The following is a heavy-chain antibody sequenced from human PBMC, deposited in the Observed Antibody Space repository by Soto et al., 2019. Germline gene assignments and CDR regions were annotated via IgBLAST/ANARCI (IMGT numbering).Heavy chain of an antibody. Sequence: GAYMNCYYWSXNKKKPGKGLEWIGYIYDSGGTNYNPSXKSRVTISLDTSKYTFSLKLRSVRAADTAVYYGASGYNYYSGAYFDSCGQGILVSGSS. CDR2: IYDSGGT. D-gene: IGHD3-22*01. J-gene: IGHJ4*02. V-gene: IGHV4-59*01. CDR3: ASGYNYYSGAYFDS. CDR1: GAYMNCYY.